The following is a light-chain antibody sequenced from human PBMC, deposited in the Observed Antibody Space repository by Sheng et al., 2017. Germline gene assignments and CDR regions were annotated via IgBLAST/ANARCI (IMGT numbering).Light chain of an antibody. CDR2: DDS. CDR3: QVWDSSSDHVV. J-gene: IGLJ3*02. CDR1: DIGSKS. Sequence: SYVLTQPPSVSVAPGQTARITCGGSDIGSKSVHWYQQKPGQAPVXVVYDDSDRPSGIPERFSGSNSGNTATLTISRVEAGDEADYYCQVWDSSSDHVVFGGGTKLTVL. V-gene: IGLV3-21*02.